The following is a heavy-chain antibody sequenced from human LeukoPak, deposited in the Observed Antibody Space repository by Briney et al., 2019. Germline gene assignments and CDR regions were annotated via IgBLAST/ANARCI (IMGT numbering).Heavy chain of an antibody. J-gene: IGHJ4*02. CDR2: ISYDGSNK. V-gene: IGHV3-30*18. CDR3: AKDPSLAARSAFDY. CDR1: GFTFSSYG. Sequence: PGGSLRLSCAASGFTFSSYGMHWVRQAPGKGLEWVAVISYDGSNKYYADSVKGRFTISRDNSKNTLYLQMNSLRAEDTAVYYCAKDPSLAARSAFDYWGQGTLVTVSS. D-gene: IGHD6-6*01.